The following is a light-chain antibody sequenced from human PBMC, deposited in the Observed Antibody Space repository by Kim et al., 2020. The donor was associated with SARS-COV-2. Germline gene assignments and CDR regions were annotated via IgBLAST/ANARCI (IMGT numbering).Light chain of an antibody. V-gene: IGKV1-9*01. J-gene: IGKJ2*03. CDR1: QGIGTY. Sequence: SASVGDRVTITWRASQGIGTYLAWYQQKPGKVPKVLMYAASTLQSEVPSRFSGSGSGTEFTLTISSLKPEDFATYYCQQINTYPYSFGQGTKLEI. CDR3: QQINTYPYS. CDR2: AAS.